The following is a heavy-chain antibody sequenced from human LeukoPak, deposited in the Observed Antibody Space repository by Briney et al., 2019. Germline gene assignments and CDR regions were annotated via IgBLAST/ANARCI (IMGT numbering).Heavy chain of an antibody. D-gene: IGHD1-26*01. Sequence: GGSLRLSCAASGFTFSNAWMSWVRQAPGKGLEWVGRIKSKTDGGTTDYAAPVKDRFNISRDDSKNTLYLQMNSLKTEDTAVYYCTTGIVGATEPYYYYYYGMDVWGQGTTVTVSS. V-gene: IGHV3-15*01. CDR3: TTGIVGATEPYYYYYYGMDV. CDR1: GFTFSNAW. J-gene: IGHJ6*02. CDR2: IKSKTDGGTT.